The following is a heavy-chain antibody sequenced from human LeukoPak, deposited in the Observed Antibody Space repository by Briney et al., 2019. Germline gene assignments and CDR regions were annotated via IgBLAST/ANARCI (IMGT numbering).Heavy chain of an antibody. CDR3: ARDRNYYDSSGYFDY. CDR2: ISSSGSTI. D-gene: IGHD3-22*01. J-gene: IGHJ4*02. V-gene: IGHV3-11*04. Sequence: GGSLRLSCAASGFTFSDYYMSWIRQAPGKGLEWVSYISSSGSTIYYTDSVKGRFTISRDNSKNTLYLQMNSLRVEDTAVYYCARDRNYYDSSGYFDYWGQGTLVTVSS. CDR1: GFTFSDYY.